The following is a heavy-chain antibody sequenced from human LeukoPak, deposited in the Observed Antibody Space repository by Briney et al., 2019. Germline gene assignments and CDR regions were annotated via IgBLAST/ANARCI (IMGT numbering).Heavy chain of an antibody. J-gene: IGHJ4*02. V-gene: IGHV3-23*01. CDR1: GFTFSSYA. Sequence: PGGSLRLSCAASGFTFSSYAMSWVRQAQGKGLEWVSAIRGSGGSTYYADSAKGRFTISRDNSKNTLYLQMNSLRAEDTAVYYCAKARIQLWLGYFDYWGQGTLVTVSS. CDR2: IRGSGGST. CDR3: AKARIQLWLGYFDY. D-gene: IGHD5-18*01.